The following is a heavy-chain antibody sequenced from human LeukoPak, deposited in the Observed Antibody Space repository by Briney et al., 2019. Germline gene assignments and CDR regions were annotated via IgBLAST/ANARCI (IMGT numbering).Heavy chain of an antibody. V-gene: IGHV1-18*01. CDR2: ISASDGTA. CDR1: GYSFSIYG. Sequence: GASVQVSCKASGYSFSIYGFTWARQAPGQGLEYLGWISASDGTANYAQKVQDRVTLTTDTSTSTAYLELRSLRSEDTAVYYCARCGAAVTTHFSHWGQGTLVTVSS. J-gene: IGHJ4*02. CDR3: ARCGAAVTTHFSH. D-gene: IGHD4-17*01.